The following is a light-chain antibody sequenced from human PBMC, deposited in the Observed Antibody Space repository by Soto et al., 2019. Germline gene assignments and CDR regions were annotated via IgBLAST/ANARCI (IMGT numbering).Light chain of an antibody. CDR2: LNNDGSH. J-gene: IGLJ2*01. V-gene: IGLV4-69*01. CDR3: QTWGTGFQV. Sequence: QSVLTQPPSASASLGASVKLTCTLSSGHSSYAIAWHQMQPEKGPRYLMDLNNDGSHTKGDGIPDRFSGSSSGAERYLIISSLQSEDEADYYCQTWGTGFQVFGGGTKLTVL. CDR1: SGHSSYA.